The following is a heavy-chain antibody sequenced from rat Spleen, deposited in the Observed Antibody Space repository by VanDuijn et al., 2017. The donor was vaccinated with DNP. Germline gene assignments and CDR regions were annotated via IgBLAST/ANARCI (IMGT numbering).Heavy chain of an antibody. D-gene: IGHD1-4*01. Sequence: EVQLVESGGDLVQPGRSLKLSCVASGFTFNKYWMTWIRQVPGKGLEWVASITRSGGSTYYPDSVKGRFTISRDNAKSTLYLQMNSLRSEDMATYYCARHVLPLRVWDYWGQGVMVTVSS. J-gene: IGHJ2*01. V-gene: IGHV5-31*01. CDR2: ITRSGGST. CDR1: GFTFNKYW. CDR3: ARHVLPLRVWDY.